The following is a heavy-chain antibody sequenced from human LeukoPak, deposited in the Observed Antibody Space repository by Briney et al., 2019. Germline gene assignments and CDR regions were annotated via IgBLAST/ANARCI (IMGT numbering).Heavy chain of an antibody. CDR1: GGSISSSSYY. CDR3: ARLWFGGLPQPYYFDF. Sequence: PSETLFLTCTVSGGSISSSSYYWGWIRPPPGQGLVWIGSICYSGSTYYNPARKSRVSISVGASKNQFSLKLSSVTGADTAVYYCARLWFGGLPQPYYFDFWGQGTLVTVSS. D-gene: IGHD3-10*01. CDR2: ICYSGST. J-gene: IGHJ4*02. V-gene: IGHV4-39*01.